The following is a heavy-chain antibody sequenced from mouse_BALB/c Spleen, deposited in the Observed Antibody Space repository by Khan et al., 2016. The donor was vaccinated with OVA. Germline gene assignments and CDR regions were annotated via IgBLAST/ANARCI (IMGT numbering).Heavy chain of an antibody. J-gene: IGHJ2*01. Sequence: EVELVESGGDSVKPGGSLKLSCAASGFTFSSYGMSWVRRTPDKRLEWVATISSGGSYTSYPDSVKGRFTISRDKAKNTPYLQIVSLKSENTAMYYCSRQPGYYCSRSYFDYWGQGTTLTVSS. V-gene: IGHV5-6*01. CDR1: GFTFSSYG. CDR2: ISSGGSYT. D-gene: IGHD1-1*01. CDR3: SRQPGYYCSRSYFDY.